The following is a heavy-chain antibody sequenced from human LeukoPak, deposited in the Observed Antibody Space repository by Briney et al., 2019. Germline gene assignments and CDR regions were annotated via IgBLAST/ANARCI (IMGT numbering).Heavy chain of an antibody. V-gene: IGHV3-30*04. J-gene: IGHJ4*02. CDR3: ARDYSGKYTVDY. D-gene: IGHD1-26*01. CDR1: GFTFSSYA. Sequence: PGRSLRLSCAASGFTFSSYAMHWVRQAPGKGLEWVAVIAHDGSDKGYADSVKGRFTISRDNSKDTLYLQMNSLRAEDTAVYYCARDYSGKYTVDYWGQGTLVTVSS. CDR2: IAHDGSDK.